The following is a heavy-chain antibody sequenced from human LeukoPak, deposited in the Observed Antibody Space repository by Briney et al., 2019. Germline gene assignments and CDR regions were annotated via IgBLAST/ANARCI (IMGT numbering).Heavy chain of an antibody. J-gene: IGHJ6*02. CDR1: GYTFTSYA. CDR2: INAGNGNT. CDR3: ARDPVLLWFGELGTLDV. V-gene: IGHV1-3*01. D-gene: IGHD3-10*01. Sequence: ASVKVSCKASGYTFTSYAMHWVRQAPGQRLEWMGWINAGNGNTKYSQKFQGRVTITRDTSAGTAYMELSSLRSEDTAVYYCARDPVLLWFGELGTLDVWGQGTTVTVSS.